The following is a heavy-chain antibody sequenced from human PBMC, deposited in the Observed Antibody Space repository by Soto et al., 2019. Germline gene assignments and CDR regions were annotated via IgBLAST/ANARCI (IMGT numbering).Heavy chain of an antibody. CDR3: VRDLGQQAYSFGY. V-gene: IGHV3-33*08. CDR2: IWYDGSSQ. J-gene: IGHJ4*02. D-gene: IGHD6-13*01. Sequence: GGSLRLSCADSEFTFSRYGMHWVRQAPGKGLEWVAVIWYDGSSQYYADSVKGRFTISRDNRENTLYLQMNSLRSDDTAIYYCVRDLGQQAYSFGYWGQGTVVTVSS. CDR1: EFTFSRYG.